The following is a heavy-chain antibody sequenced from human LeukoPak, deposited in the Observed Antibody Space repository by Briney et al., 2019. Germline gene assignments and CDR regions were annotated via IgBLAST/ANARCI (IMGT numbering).Heavy chain of an antibody. CDR1: GGSSSSYY. J-gene: IGHJ6*03. CDR2: IYYSGST. V-gene: IGHV4-59*12. CDR3: ARAASIGYYYYNMDV. Sequence: SVTLSLTCTVSGGSSSSYYWMWIRQPPGKGLEGIGYIYYSGSTNYHPSLKSRATISEETPKKQFFLKMNSVTDAVTCLYFCARAASIGYYYYNMDVWGKGTTVTLSS.